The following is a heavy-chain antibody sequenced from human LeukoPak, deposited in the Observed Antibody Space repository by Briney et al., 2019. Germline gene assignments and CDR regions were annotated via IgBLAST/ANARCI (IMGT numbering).Heavy chain of an antibody. Sequence: PSETLSLTCTVSGGSISSSSYYWGWIRQPPGKGLEGIGSIYYSGSTYYNPSLKSRVTISVDTSKNQFSLKLSSVTAADTAVYYCARELIFGVVITPWYFDYWGQGTLVTVSS. CDR1: GGSISSSSYY. V-gene: IGHV4-39*07. D-gene: IGHD3-3*01. J-gene: IGHJ4*02. CDR2: IYYSGST. CDR3: ARELIFGVVITPWYFDY.